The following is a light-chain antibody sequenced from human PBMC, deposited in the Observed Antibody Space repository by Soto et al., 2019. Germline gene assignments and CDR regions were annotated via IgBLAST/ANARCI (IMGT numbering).Light chain of an antibody. CDR1: SSDVGGYNY. V-gene: IGLV2-8*01. CDR2: EVS. Sequence: HSALTQPPSASGSPGQSVTISCTGTSSDVGGYNYVSWYQQHPGKAPKLMIYEVSKRPSGVPDRFSGSKSGNTASLTVSGLQAEDEADYYCSSYAGSNRVFGGGTMVTVL. J-gene: IGLJ2*01. CDR3: SSYAGSNRV.